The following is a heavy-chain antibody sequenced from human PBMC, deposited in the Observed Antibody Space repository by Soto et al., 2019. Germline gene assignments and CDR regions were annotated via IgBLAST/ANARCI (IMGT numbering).Heavy chain of an antibody. CDR1: ECNFISHW. V-gene: IGHV3-7*05. CDR2: IKQDGSEK. Sequence: PKRHSCAAVECNFISHWMSRILQAPGKGLEWVANIKQDGSEKYYVDSVKGRFTISRDNAKNSLYLQMNSLRAEDTAVYYCARVGGEYDFWSGYYSRYYYYGMDVWGQGTTVTVSS. J-gene: IGHJ6*02. D-gene: IGHD3-3*01. CDR3: ARVGGEYDFWSGYYSRYYYYGMDV.